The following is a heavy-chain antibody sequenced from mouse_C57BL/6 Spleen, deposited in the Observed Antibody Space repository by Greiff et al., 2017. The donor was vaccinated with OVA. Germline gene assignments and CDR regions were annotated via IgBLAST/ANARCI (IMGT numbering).Heavy chain of an antibody. CDR3: AREDTTVVADWYFDV. D-gene: IGHD1-1*01. CDR2: INYDGSST. CDR1: GFTFSDYY. V-gene: IGHV5-16*01. Sequence: DVQLVESEGGLVQPGSSMKLSCTASGFTFSDYYMAWVRQVPEKGLEWVANINYDGSSTYYLDSLKSRFIISRDNAKNILYLQMSSLKSEDTATYYCAREDTTVVADWYFDVWGTGTTVTVSS. J-gene: IGHJ1*03.